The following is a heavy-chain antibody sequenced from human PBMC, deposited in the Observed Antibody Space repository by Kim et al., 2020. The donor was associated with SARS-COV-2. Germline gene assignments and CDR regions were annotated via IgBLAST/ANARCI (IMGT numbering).Heavy chain of an antibody. D-gene: IGHD2-21*01. V-gene: IGHV3-23*01. J-gene: IGHJ5*02. CDR3: AKDCGWQSTGGWFDP. Sequence: DDVKGRFTISIDNSKNTWYLQMNSLRAEDTAVYYGAKDCGWQSTGGWFDPWGQGTLGTVSS.